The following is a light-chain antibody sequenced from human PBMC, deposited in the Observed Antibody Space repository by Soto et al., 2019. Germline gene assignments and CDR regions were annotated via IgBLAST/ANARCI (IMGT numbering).Light chain of an antibody. CDR2: DAS. V-gene: IGKV3-20*01. CDR1: QSVSSSY. CDR3: QQYGSSPGNT. J-gene: IGKJ5*01. Sequence: EIVLTQSPGTLSLSPGERATLSCRASQSVSSSYLAWYQQKPGQAPRLLIYDASIRATGIPDRFSGSGSGTDFTLTISRLEPEDFVVYYCQQYGSSPGNTFGQGTRLEI.